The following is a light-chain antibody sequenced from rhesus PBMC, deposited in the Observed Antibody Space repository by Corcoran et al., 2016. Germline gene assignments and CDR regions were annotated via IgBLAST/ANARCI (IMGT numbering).Light chain of an antibody. CDR1: QSLLDSDGYTH. CDR3: MQTLQTPH. V-gene: IGKV2-78*01. J-gene: IGKJ3*01. Sequence: DIVMTQTPLSLPVTPGEPASISGRSSQSLLDSDGYTHLHWYLEKPGQSPQLLIDLGSNRASGVPDRLSGGGSGTDFTLKISRVEAEDVGIYYCMQTLQTPHFGPGTKLDIE. CDR2: LGS.